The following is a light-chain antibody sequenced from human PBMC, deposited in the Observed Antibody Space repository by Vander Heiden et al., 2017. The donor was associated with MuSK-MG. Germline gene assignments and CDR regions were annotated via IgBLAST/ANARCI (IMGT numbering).Light chain of an antibody. CDR3: QAWDSSHVV. V-gene: IGLV3-1*01. CDR2: QDS. CDR1: KLGDKY. Sequence: SYELTQPASVSVSPGQTPSLPCSGDKLGDKYACWYQQKPGHSPVLVIYQDSKRPSGIPERFSGSNSGNTATLTISGTQAMDEADYYCQAWDSSHVVFGGGTKLTVL. J-gene: IGLJ2*01.